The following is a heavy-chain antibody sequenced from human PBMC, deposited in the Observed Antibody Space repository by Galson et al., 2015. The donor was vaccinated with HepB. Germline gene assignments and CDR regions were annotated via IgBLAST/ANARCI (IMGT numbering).Heavy chain of an antibody. CDR1: GYIFTSYW. CDR3: ARPIVGTTSDAWVI. Sequence: QSGAEVNKPGESLKISCKGSGYIFTSYWIGWVRQMPGKGLEWMGIIYPGDSDTRYSPSFQGQVTISADQYISTAYLLWSSLKASDTAMYYCARPIVGTTSDAWVIWGQGTMGTVSS. D-gene: IGHD1-26*01. CDR2: IYPGDSDT. V-gene: IGHV5-51*01. J-gene: IGHJ3*02.